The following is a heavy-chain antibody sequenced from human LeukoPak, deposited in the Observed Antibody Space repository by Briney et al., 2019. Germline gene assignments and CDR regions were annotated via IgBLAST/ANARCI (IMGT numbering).Heavy chain of an antibody. CDR1: GGSISSYY. D-gene: IGHD3-22*01. V-gene: IGHV4-4*07. CDR2: IYTSGST. CDR3: AHTHARDYYDSSGYYELAEYFQH. J-gene: IGHJ1*01. Sequence: SETLSLTCTVSGGSISSYYWSWIRQPAGNGLEWIGRIYTSGSTNYNPSLKSRVTMSVDTSKNQFSLKLSSVTAADTAVYYCAHTHARDYYDSSGYYELAEYFQHWGQGTLVTVSS.